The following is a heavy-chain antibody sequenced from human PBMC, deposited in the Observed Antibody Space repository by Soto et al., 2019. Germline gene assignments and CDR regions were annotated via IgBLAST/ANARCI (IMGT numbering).Heavy chain of an antibody. J-gene: IGHJ6*02. CDR1: GFTFSSYG. CDR2: ISYDGSNK. Sequence: VGSLRLSCAASGFTFSSYGMHWVRQAPGKGLEWVAVISYDGSNKYYADSVKGRFTISRDNSKNTLYLQMNSLRAEDTAVYYCAKEIRYSYGDHYYYYGMDVWGQGTTVTVSS. D-gene: IGHD5-18*01. V-gene: IGHV3-30*18. CDR3: AKEIRYSYGDHYYYYGMDV.